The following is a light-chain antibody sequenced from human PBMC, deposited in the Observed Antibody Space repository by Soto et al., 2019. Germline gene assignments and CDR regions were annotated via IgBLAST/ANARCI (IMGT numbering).Light chain of an antibody. V-gene: IGLV2-14*01. CDR1: SSDVGGYNY. Sequence: QSALTQRASVSGSPGQSITISCTGTSSDVGGYNYLSWYQQNPGKAPKVMIYEVSNRPSGVSNRFSGSKSGNTASLTISGLQAEDEADYYCSSYTTSGTPVFGGGTKLTVL. CDR3: SSYTTSGTPV. CDR2: EVS. J-gene: IGLJ3*02.